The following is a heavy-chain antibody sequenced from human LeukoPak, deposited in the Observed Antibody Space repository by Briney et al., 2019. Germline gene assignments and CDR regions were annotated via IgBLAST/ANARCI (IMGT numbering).Heavy chain of an antibody. CDR1: GGIFSNYA. D-gene: IGHD4-23*01. CDR2: IIPIFGTA. Sequence: SVKVSCKASGGIFSNYALNWVRQAPGQGLEWMGGIIPIFGTAHYAQKFQGRVTITADESTSTAYMGLRSLRSEDTAVYYCARGWLAETTVVTPYNYWGQGTLVTVSS. V-gene: IGHV1-69*13. J-gene: IGHJ4*02. CDR3: ARGWLAETTVVTPYNY.